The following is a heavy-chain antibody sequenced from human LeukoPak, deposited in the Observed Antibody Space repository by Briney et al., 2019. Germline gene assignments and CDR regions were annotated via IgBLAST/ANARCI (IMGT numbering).Heavy chain of an antibody. CDR2: IKQDGSEK. CDR3: ARDVSLDYDILTGHDY. D-gene: IGHD3-9*01. CDR1: GFTFSSYW. J-gene: IGHJ4*02. V-gene: IGHV3-7*01. Sequence: GGSLRLSCAASGFTFSSYWMSWVRQAPGKGLEWVANIKQDGSEKYYVDSVKGRFTISRDNAKNSLYLQMNSLRAEDTAVYYCARDVSLDYDILTGHDYWGQGTLVTVSS.